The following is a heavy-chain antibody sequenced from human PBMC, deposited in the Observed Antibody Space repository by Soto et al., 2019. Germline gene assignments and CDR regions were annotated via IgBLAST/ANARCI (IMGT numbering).Heavy chain of an antibody. V-gene: IGHV3-30-3*01. CDR2: VSFDGSNE. J-gene: IGHJ6*02. Sequence: PGGSLRLSCSASGFTFSSYAMHWVRQAPGEGLDWVAVVSFDGSNEYYAESVRDRFTISRDTSKNTLYLQMNSLRPEDTAVYFCARPRMTTTTRYHGMDVWGRGTTVTVSS. CDR3: ARPRMTTTTRYHGMDV. D-gene: IGHD4-17*01. CDR1: GFTFSSYA.